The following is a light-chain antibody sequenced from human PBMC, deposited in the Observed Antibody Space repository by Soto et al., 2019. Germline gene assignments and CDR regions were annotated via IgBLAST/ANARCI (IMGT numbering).Light chain of an antibody. CDR3: QSYDSSLSAV. CDR1: SSNIGAGFD. J-gene: IGLJ2*01. V-gene: IGLV1-40*01. Sequence: QSVLTQPPSVSGAPGQRVTISCTGSSSNIGAGFDVHGYQQLPETAPKLLIYGNTNRPSGVPDRFSGSKSGTSASLAITGLQAEDEADYYCQSYDSSLSAVFGGGTKLTVL. CDR2: GNT.